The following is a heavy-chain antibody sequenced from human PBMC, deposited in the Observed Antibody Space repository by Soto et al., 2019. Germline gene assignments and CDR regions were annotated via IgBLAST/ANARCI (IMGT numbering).Heavy chain of an antibody. J-gene: IGHJ4*02. CDR2: ISGSGGST. D-gene: IGHD2-8*01. Sequence: GGSLRLSCAASGFTFSSYAMSWVRQAPGKGLEWVSAISGSGGSTYYADSVKGRFTISRDNSKNTLYLQMNSLRAEDTAVYYCAKDRAPRINKVYARKDYWGQGTLVTVSS. CDR1: GFTFSSYA. CDR3: AKDRAPRINKVYARKDY. V-gene: IGHV3-23*01.